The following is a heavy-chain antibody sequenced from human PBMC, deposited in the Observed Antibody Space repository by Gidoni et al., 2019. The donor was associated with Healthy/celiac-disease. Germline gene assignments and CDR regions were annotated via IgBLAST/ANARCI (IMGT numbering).Heavy chain of an antibody. J-gene: IGHJ4*02. D-gene: IGHD3-16*02. CDR1: GGSSSSSSYY. Sequence: QLQLQESGPGLVKPSETMALTCTVSGGSSSSSSYYWGWIRQPPGKGLEWIGSIYYSGSTYYHPSLTSRVTISVDTSKNQFSLKLSSVTAADTAVYYCARHLHSSDYVWGSYRYTGWGQGTLVTVSS. V-gene: IGHV4-39*01. CDR2: IYYSGST. CDR3: ARHLHSSDYVWGSYRYTG.